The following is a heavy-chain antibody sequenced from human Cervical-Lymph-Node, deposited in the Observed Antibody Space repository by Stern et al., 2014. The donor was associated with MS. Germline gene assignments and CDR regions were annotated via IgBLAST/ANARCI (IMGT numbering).Heavy chain of an antibody. J-gene: IGHJ4*02. CDR2: IWYDGSKK. D-gene: IGHD3-9*01. V-gene: IGHV3-33*01. CDR3: TGVNYDILTGYYSDY. CDR1: GFEFSSYG. Sequence: VQLVESGGGVVQPGRSLKLSCAASGFEFSSYGIHWVRQAPGKGLAWVAVIWYDGSKKFYAEFVKGRFTISRDNSKNTGYLQMNSLRAEDTAVYYCTGVNYDILTGYYSDYWGQGTLVTVSS.